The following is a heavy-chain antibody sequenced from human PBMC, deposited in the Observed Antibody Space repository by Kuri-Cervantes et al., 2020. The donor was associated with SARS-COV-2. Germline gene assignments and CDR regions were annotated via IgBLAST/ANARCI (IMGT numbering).Heavy chain of an antibody. CDR2: IYYSGST. V-gene: IGHV4-39*01. Sequence: SETLSLTCTVSGGSISSSSYYWGWIRQPPGKGLEWIGSIYYSGSTYYNPSLKRRVTISVDTSKNQFSLKLSSVTAADTAVYYCARGPTGDAFDIWGQGTMVTVSS. D-gene: IGHD1-1*01. J-gene: IGHJ3*02. CDR3: ARGPTGDAFDI. CDR1: GGSISSSSYY.